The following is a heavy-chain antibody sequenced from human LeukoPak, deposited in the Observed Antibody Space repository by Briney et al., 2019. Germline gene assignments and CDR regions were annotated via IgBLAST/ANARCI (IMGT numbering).Heavy chain of an antibody. CDR2: ISSSSSTI. J-gene: IGHJ4*02. V-gene: IGHV3-48*01. Sequence: GGSLRLSCAASGFTFSSYSMNWVRQAPGKGLEWVSYISSSSSTIYYADSVKGRFTISRDNAKNSLYLQMNSLRAEDTAVYYCARDLYDFWSGSDYWGQGTLVTVSS. D-gene: IGHD3-3*01. CDR3: ARDLYDFWSGSDY. CDR1: GFTFSSYS.